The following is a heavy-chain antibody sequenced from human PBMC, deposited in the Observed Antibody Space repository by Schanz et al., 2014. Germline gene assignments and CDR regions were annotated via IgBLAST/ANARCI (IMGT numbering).Heavy chain of an antibody. D-gene: IGHD3-22*01. V-gene: IGHV3-23*01. Sequence: DVQLLESGGGLVQPGGSLRLSCAASGFTFNSYAMTWVRQAPGKGLEWVSALSGSGGSTYYADSVKGRFTISRDNSKNTLYLQMNSVRAEDTAVYYGAKDPSHGDYDYYFDYWGQGTLVTVSS. J-gene: IGHJ4*02. CDR1: GFTFNSYA. CDR3: AKDPSHGDYDYYFDY. CDR2: LSGSGGST.